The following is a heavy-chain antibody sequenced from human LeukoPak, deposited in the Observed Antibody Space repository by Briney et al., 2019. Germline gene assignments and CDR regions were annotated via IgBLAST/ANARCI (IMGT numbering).Heavy chain of an antibody. CDR3: AELGITMIGGV. V-gene: IGHV3-21*01. J-gene: IGHJ6*04. Sequence: GGSLRLSCAASGFTFSSYSMNWVRQAPGKGLEWVSSISSVSTYIYYADSVKGRFTISRDNSKNSLYLQMNSLRAEDTAVYYCAELGITMIGGVWGKGTTVTISS. CDR2: ISSVSTYI. CDR1: GFTFSSYS. D-gene: IGHD3-10*02.